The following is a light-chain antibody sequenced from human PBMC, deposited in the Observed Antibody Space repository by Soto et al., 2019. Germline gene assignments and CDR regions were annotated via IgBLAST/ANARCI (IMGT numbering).Light chain of an antibody. J-gene: IGLJ3*02. Sequence: QSVLTQSPSASASLGASVKLTCTLSSGHSSYAIAWHQQQPEKGPRYLMKLNSDGSHSKWDGIPDRFSGSSSGAERYLTISSLQSEDEADYYCQTWGTGIYWVFGGGTKVTVL. CDR1: SGHSSYA. CDR2: LNSDGSH. V-gene: IGLV4-69*01. CDR3: QTWGTGIYWV.